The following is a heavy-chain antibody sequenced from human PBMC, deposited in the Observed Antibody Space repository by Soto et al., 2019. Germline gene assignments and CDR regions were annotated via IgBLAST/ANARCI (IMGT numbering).Heavy chain of an antibody. CDR3: AGDVGSFDY. CDR1: GYSFTTYK. V-gene: IGHV1-3*01. CDR2: VNGDSDYT. J-gene: IGHJ4*01. D-gene: IGHD1-26*01. Sequence: ASVKVSCKASGYSFTTYKIHWVRQAPGQSLEWMGWVNGDSDYTVYSQNFQGRVTITRDTSANTVYMELSSLTSEDTATYYCAGDVGSFDYWG.